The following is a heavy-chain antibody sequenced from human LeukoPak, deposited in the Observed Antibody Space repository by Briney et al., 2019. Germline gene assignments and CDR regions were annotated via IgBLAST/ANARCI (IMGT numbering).Heavy chain of an antibody. CDR3: AKLGIAASDY. V-gene: IGHV3-23*01. CDR2: VSSSGGST. D-gene: IGHD6-13*01. Sequence: GVSLRLSCAASGFSFTNYAMSWVRQAPGKGLEWVSGVSSSGGSTYYADSVKGRFTISRDNSKNTLYLQMNSLRAEDTAVYYCAKLGIAASDYWGQGTLVTVSS. CDR1: GFSFTNYA. J-gene: IGHJ4*02.